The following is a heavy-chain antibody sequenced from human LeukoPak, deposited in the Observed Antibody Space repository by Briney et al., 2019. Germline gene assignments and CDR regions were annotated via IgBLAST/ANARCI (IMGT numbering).Heavy chain of an antibody. CDR2: ISGDAIYT. CDR3: AKNYGTSRPFYDY. J-gene: IGHJ4*02. V-gene: IGHV3-53*01. CDR1: GFTVSSNY. D-gene: IGHD4-17*01. Sequence: PGGSLRLSCAASGFTVSSNYMSWVRQAPGKGLQWVSAISGDAIYTYYLDSVKGRFTTSRDNSKNTLFLQMNSLRADDTAVYYCAKNYGTSRPFYDYWGQGIVVTVSS.